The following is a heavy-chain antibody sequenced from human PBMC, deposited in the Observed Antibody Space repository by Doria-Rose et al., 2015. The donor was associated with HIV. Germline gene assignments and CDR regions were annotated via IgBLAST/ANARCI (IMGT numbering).Heavy chain of an antibody. J-gene: IGHJ4*02. V-gene: IGHV2-26*01. CDR3: ARIKSSRWYHKYYFDF. CDR2: IFSDDER. Sequence: QITLKESGPVLVKPTETLTLTCTVSGVSLSSPGMGVSWIRQPPGKALEWLANIFSDDERSYKQSLKSRLTISTGTSNSQVVLTMTDVDPVDTATYYCARIKSSRWYHKYYFDFWGQGTLVIVSA. D-gene: IGHD6-13*01. CDR1: GVSLSSPGMG.